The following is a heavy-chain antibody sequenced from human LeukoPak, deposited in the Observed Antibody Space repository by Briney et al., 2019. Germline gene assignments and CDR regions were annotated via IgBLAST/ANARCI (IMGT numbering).Heavy chain of an antibody. J-gene: IGHJ4*02. CDR1: GFTFSSYG. CDR3: AKERSAIAAADLFDY. D-gene: IGHD6-13*01. Sequence: GGSLRLSCAASGFTFSSYGMHWVRQAPGKGLEWVAVISYDGSNKYYADSVKGRFTISRDNSKNTLYLQMNSLRAEDTAVYYCAKERSAIAAADLFDYWGQGTLVTVSS. CDR2: ISYDGSNK. V-gene: IGHV3-30*18.